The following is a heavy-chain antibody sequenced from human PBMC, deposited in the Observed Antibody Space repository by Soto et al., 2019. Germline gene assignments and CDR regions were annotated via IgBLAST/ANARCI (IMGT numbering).Heavy chain of an antibody. Sequence: QVQLVESGGGVVQPGRSLRLSCAASGFTFSSYGMHWVRQAPGKGLEWVAVIWYEGSNKYYADSVKGRFTISRDNSKNTLYLQMNSLRAEDTAVYYCARDGRYYDSSGYRSYDAFDTWGQGTMVTVSS. CDR2: IWYEGSNK. CDR1: GFTFSSYG. D-gene: IGHD3-22*01. V-gene: IGHV3-33*01. J-gene: IGHJ3*02. CDR3: ARDGRYYDSSGYRSYDAFDT.